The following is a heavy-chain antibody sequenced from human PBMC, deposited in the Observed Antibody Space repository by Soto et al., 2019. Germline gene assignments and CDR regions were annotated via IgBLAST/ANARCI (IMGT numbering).Heavy chain of an antibody. CDR2: IYWDDDQ. J-gene: IGHJ3*01. Sequence: QITLKESGPTLVKPTQTLTLTCTFSGFSLSADGVGVGWIRQPQGKALEWLALIYWDDDQRYSPSLKTRLTITKNTSKSQVVLTMTNMDPVDTATYYFADAYGRTSCPNDAFDVWGQGTVVTVSS. CDR1: GFSLSADGVG. D-gene: IGHD2-2*01. CDR3: ADAYGRTSCPNDAFDV. V-gene: IGHV2-5*02.